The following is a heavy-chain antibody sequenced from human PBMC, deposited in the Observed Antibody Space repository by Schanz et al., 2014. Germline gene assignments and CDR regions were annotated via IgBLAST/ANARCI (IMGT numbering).Heavy chain of an antibody. D-gene: IGHD6-13*01. CDR1: GGTFNSYT. V-gene: IGHV1-8*03. J-gene: IGHJ4*02. CDR2: MNPNSGNP. Sequence: QVQLVQSGAEVKKPGSSMKVSCKASGGTFNSYTINWVRQAPGQGLEWLGWMNPNSGNPGFAQKFQGRVTITRDTLASTAYMEVSSLRSEDTAVYYCARSGSSNWYFFDYWGQGTLVTVSS. CDR3: ARSGSSNWYFFDY.